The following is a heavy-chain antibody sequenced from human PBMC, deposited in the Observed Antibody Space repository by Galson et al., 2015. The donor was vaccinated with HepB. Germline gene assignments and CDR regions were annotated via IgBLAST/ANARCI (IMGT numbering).Heavy chain of an antibody. CDR2: IIPILGIA. CDR3: ARENVVVVVAATINWFAP. D-gene: IGHD2-15*01. J-gene: IGHJ5*02. CDR1: GGTFSSYA. Sequence: SVKVSCKASGGTFSSYAISWVRQAPGQGLEWMGRIIPILGIANYAQKFQGRVTITADKSTSTAYMELSSLRSEDTAVYYCARENVVVVVAATINWFAPWGQGTLVTVSS. V-gene: IGHV1-69*04.